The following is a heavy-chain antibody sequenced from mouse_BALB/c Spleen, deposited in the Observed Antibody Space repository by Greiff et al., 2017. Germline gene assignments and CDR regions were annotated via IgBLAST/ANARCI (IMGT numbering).Heavy chain of an antibody. CDR3: ARHDGGFAY. CDR2: ISSGGSYT. V-gene: IGHV5-9-3*01. CDR1: GFTFSSYA. Sequence: EVMLVESGGGLVKPGGSLKLSCAASGFTFSSYAMSWVRQTPEKRLEWVATISSGGSYTYYPDSVKGRFTISRDNAKNTLYLQMSSLRSEDTAMYYCARHDGGFAYWGQGTLVTVSA. J-gene: IGHJ3*01.